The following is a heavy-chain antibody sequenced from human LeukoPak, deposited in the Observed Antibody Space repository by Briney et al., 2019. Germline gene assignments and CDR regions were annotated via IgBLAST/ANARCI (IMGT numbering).Heavy chain of an antibody. CDR3: ARVPTIFGVATPNWFDT. D-gene: IGHD3-3*01. CDR1: GYTFTSYG. Sequence: GASVKVSCKASGYTFTSYGISWVRQAPGQGLEWMGWISAYNGNTNYAQKLQGRVTMTTDTSTSTAYMELRSLRSDDTAVYYCARVPTIFGVATPNWFDTWGQGTLVTVSS. V-gene: IGHV1-18*01. J-gene: IGHJ5*02. CDR2: ISAYNGNT.